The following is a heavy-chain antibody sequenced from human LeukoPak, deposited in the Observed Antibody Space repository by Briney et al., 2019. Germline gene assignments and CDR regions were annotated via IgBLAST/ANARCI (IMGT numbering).Heavy chain of an antibody. CDR1: GGSISSGGYY. D-gene: IGHD2-2*01. CDR3: ARYCSSTSCIDY. CDR2: IYHSGST. Sequence: PSETLSLTCTVSGGSISSGGYYWSWIRQPPGKGLEWIGYIYHSGSTYYNPSLKSRVTISVDTSKNQFSLKLSSVTAADTAVYYCARYCSSTSCIDYWGQGTLVTVSS. J-gene: IGHJ4*02. V-gene: IGHV4-30-2*02.